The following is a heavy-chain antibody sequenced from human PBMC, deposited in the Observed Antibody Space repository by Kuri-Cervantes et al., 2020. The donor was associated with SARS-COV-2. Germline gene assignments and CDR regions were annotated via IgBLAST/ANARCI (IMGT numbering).Heavy chain of an antibody. J-gene: IGHJ6*02. CDR1: GFTFSSNS. V-gene: IGHV3-48*02. CDR3: ARQYYDILTGYYLYGMDV. CDR2: ISSSSSTT. D-gene: IGHD3-9*01. Sequence: ETLSPTCAAYGFTFSSNSMNWVRQAPGKGLEWVSYISSSSSTTYYADSVKDRFTISRDNDKNSLYLQTNSLRDEDTAVYYFARQYYDILTGYYLYGMDVWGQGTTVTVSS.